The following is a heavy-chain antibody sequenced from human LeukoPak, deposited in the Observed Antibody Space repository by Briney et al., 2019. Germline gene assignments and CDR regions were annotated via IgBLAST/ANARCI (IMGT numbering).Heavy chain of an antibody. V-gene: IGHV1-3*04. CDR3: ARASLYGDYRDAFDI. J-gene: IGHJ3*02. D-gene: IGHD4-17*01. Sequence: ASVKVSCKASGYTFTTYAIHWVRQAPGQRLEWLGWINTGNGDTRYSQTFQGRVTMTRDTSTSTVYMELSSLRSEDTAVYYCARASLYGDYRDAFDIWGQGTMVTVSS. CDR2: INTGNGDT. CDR1: GYTFTTYA.